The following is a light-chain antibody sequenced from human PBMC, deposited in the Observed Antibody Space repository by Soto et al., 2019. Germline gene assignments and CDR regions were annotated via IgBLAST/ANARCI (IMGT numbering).Light chain of an antibody. CDR2: GAS. CDR3: QQYGSSRWT. V-gene: IGKV3-20*01. Sequence: ENVLTQSPGTLSLSPGERATLSCRASQSVRSNYLAWYQQKPGQAPRLLVYGASSRATGIPDRFSGSGSGTDFTLTISRLEPEDFAVYYCQQYGSSRWTFGQGTKVDIK. CDR1: QSVRSNY. J-gene: IGKJ1*01.